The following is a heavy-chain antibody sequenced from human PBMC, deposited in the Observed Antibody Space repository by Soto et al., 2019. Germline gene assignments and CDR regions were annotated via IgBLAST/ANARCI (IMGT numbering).Heavy chain of an antibody. J-gene: IGHJ6*02. CDR3: ARSTVTLYYYYYSMDV. D-gene: IGHD4-4*01. Sequence: QVQLVESGGGVVQPGRSLRLSCAASGFTFSSYAMHWVRQAPGKGLEWVAVISYDGSNKYYADSVKGRFTISRDNSKNTLYLQMNSLRAEDTAVYYCARSTVTLYYYYYSMDVWGQGTTVTVSS. CDR1: GFTFSSYA. CDR2: ISYDGSNK. V-gene: IGHV3-30-3*01.